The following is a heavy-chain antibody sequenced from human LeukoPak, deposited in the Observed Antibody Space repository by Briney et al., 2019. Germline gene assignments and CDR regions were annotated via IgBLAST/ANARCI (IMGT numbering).Heavy chain of an antibody. CDR1: GGSISSSNW. D-gene: IGHD6-13*01. J-gene: IGHJ4*02. Sequence: KSSGTLSLTCAVSGGSISSSNWWSWVRQPPGKGLEWIGEIYHSGSTNYNPSLKSRVTISVDKSKNQFSLKLSSVTAADTAVYYCARGISNAAAAHFDYWGQGTLVTVSS. CDR3: ARGISNAAAAHFDY. V-gene: IGHV4-4*02. CDR2: IYHSGST.